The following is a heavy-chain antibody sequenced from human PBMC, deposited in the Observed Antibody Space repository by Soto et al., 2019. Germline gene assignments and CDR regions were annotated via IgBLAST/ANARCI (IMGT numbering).Heavy chain of an antibody. CDR3: AKDLYRSTGGTTPPFHY. CDR2: ISGTDGTT. CDR1: GFTFSSYA. D-gene: IGHD1-7*01. V-gene: IGHV3-23*01. Sequence: EVQLLESGGDLVQPGGSLRLSCTASGFTFSSYAMSWVRQAPGKGLEWVSSISGTDGTTYYADSVKGRFAISRDNSKNTLYLQMNSLGAEDTALFYCAKDLYRSTGGTTPPFHYWGQGTLVTVSS. J-gene: IGHJ4*02.